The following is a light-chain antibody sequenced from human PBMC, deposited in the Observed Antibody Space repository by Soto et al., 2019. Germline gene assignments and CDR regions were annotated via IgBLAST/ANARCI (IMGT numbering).Light chain of an antibody. CDR3: CSYGGRSTYV. CDR1: SSDVGSYNL. CDR2: EVS. J-gene: IGLJ1*01. Sequence: QSVLTQPASVSGSPGQSMTISCTGTSSDVGSYNLVSWYQQHPGKAPKLMIYEVSKRPSGVSNRFSGSKSANTASLTISGLQADDEADYYCCSYGGRSTYVFGTGTKVTVL. V-gene: IGLV2-23*02.